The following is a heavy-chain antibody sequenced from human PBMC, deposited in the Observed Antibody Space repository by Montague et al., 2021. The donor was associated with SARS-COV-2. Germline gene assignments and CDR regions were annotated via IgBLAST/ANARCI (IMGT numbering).Heavy chain of an antibody. CDR2: LSDSGGST. CDR3: ANRGVRYQRGAWYYFDY. V-gene: IGHV3-23*01. Sequence: SLRFSCAASVFTFSVYDMSLFRQAPGKGLEWASGLSDSGGSTYYADSVKGRFTIPRDNSKNTLYLQMNSLRAEDTAVYYCANRGVRYQRGAWYYFDYWGQGTLVTVSS. CDR1: VFTFSVYD. J-gene: IGHJ4*02. D-gene: IGHD3-9*01.